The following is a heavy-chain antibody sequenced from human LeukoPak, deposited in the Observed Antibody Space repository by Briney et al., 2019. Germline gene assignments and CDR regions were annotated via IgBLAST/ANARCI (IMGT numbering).Heavy chain of an antibody. CDR1: GGSSGSYY. V-gene: IGHV4-4*07. D-gene: IGHD2-15*01. J-gene: IGHJ5*02. Sequence: PSETLSLTCTVSGGSSGSYYWNWIRQPAGKGLEWLGRIYTSGSTNYNPSLKSRVTMSVDTSKNQFSLKLSSVTAADTAVYYCARDPYCSGGSCYRPNWFDPWGQGTLVTVSS. CDR3: ARDPYCSGGSCYRPNWFDP. CDR2: IYTSGST.